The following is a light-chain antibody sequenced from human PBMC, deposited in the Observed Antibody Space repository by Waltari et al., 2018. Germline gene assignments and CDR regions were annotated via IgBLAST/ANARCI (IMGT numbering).Light chain of an antibody. V-gene: IGKV3-20*01. J-gene: IGKJ1*01. CDR2: GAS. Sequence: EIVLTQSPGTLSLSPGERGTLSCRASQSVSRFLAWYQQKPGQAPRPLIYGASTRATGIPDKFRGSGSGTDFSLTISRLEPEDFAVYYCQKYNRLPATFGQGTKVEIK. CDR1: QSVSRF. CDR3: QKYNRLPAT.